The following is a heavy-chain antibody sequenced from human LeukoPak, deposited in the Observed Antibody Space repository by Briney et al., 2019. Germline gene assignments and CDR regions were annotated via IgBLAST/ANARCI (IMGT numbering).Heavy chain of an antibody. CDR2: IWYDGSNK. D-gene: IGHD5-18*01. CDR3: ARGRGYSYGYVDY. Sequence: PGRSLRLSCAASGFTFSSYGMHWVRQAPGKGLEWVAVIWYDGSNKYYADSEKGRFTISRDNSKNTLYLQMNSLRAEDTAVYYCARGRGYSYGYVDYWGQGTLVTVSS. CDR1: GFTFSSYG. V-gene: IGHV3-33*01. J-gene: IGHJ4*02.